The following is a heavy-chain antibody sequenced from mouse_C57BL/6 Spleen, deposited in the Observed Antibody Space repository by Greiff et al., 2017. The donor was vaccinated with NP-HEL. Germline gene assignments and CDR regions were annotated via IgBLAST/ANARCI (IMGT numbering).Heavy chain of an antibody. V-gene: IGHV1-59*01. J-gene: IGHJ1*03. D-gene: IGHD1-1*01. CDR2: IDPSDSYT. Sequence: QVQLQQPGAELVRPGTSVKLSCKASGYTFTSYWMHWVKQRPGQGLEWIGVIDPSDSYTNYNQKFKGKATLTVDTSSSTAYMQLSSLTSEDSAVYYCARRLDIHITTVVAEYFDVWGTGTTVTVSS. CDR1: GYTFTSYW. CDR3: ARRLDIHITTVVAEYFDV.